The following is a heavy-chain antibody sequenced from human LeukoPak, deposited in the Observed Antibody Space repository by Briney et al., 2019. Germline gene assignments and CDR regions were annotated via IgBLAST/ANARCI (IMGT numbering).Heavy chain of an antibody. J-gene: IGHJ6*02. CDR2: ISYDGSNK. CDR3: AKEGVYYYYGMDV. V-gene: IGHV3-30*18. Sequence: PGRSLRLSCAASGFTFSSYGMHWVRQAPGKGLEWVAVISYDGSNKYYADSVKDRFTISRDNSKNTLYLQMNSLRAEDTAVYYCAKEGVYYYYGMDVWGQGTTVTVSS. CDR1: GFTFSSYG.